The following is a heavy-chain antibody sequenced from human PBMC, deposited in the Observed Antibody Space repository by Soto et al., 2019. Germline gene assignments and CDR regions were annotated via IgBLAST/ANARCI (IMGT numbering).Heavy chain of an antibody. V-gene: IGHV1-46*01. CDR3: AREEKCSDGICYSEYFQR. D-gene: IGHD2-15*01. CDR2: VNPSGGST. CDR1: GYIFTAYS. J-gene: IGHJ1*01. Sequence: QVQLVQSGAEVKKPGASVKVSCKASGYIFTAYSMHWVRQAPGQGLGWMGVVNPSGGSTNYAQKFQGRITMTRDTSTSTVYMDLSSLTSEDTAVYYCAREEKCSDGICYSEYFQRWGQGTLVTVSS.